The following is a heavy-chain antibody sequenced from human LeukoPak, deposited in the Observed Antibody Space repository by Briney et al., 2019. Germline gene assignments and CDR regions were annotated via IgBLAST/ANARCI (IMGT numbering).Heavy chain of an antibody. D-gene: IGHD3-16*02. J-gene: IGHJ5*02. CDR2: ISSSSSTI. CDR1: GFTFSSYS. V-gene: IGHV3-48*01. CDR3: ARDDSYDYVWGSYRARGGFDP. Sequence: PGGSLRLSCAASGFTFSSYSINWVRQAPGKGLEWVSYISSSSSTIYYADSVKGRFTISRDNAKNSLYLQMNSLRAEDTAVYYCARDDSYDYVWGSYRARGGFDPWGQGNLVTVSS.